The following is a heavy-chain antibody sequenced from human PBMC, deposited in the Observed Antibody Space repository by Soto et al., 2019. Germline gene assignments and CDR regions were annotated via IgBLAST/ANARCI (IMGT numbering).Heavy chain of an antibody. CDR3: AREWAPDDFWSGRRLNYYYMDV. V-gene: IGHV1-46*01. J-gene: IGHJ6*03. D-gene: IGHD3-3*01. CDR2: INPSLGSA. Sequence: GASVKVSCKASGYTFTSYYIHWVRQAPGQGLEWMGMINPSLGSANYAQKFQGRVTITADTSTSTAYMELSSLRSEDTAVYYCAREWAPDDFWSGRRLNYYYMDVWGKGTTVTVSS. CDR1: GYTFTSYY.